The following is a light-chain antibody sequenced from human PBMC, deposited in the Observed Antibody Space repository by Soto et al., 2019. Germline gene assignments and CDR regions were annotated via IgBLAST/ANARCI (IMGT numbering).Light chain of an antibody. Sequence: QSVLTQPPSVSGAPGQRVTISCTGSSSNIGAGYDVHWYQQLAGTAPTLLIYSNHNRPSGVPDRSSGSNSGTAASLAITVLQAEDEADYYCQSYDSSLSGWVFGGGTKLTVL. CDR1: SSNIGAGYD. J-gene: IGLJ3*02. CDR3: QSYDSSLSGWV. V-gene: IGLV1-40*01. CDR2: SNH.